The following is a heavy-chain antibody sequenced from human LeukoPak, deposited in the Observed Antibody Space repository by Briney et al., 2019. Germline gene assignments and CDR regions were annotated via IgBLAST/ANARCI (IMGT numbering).Heavy chain of an antibody. CDR3: AREDGEQQLTHPFDY. CDR2: ISAYNGNT. V-gene: IGHV1-18*01. J-gene: IGHJ4*02. Sequence: ASVKVSCKASGYTFISYGISWVRQAPGQGLEWMGWISAYNGNTNYAQKLQGRVTMTTDTSTSTTYMELRSLRSDDTAVYYCAREDGEQQLTHPFDYWGQGTLVTVSS. D-gene: IGHD6-13*01. CDR1: GYTFISYG.